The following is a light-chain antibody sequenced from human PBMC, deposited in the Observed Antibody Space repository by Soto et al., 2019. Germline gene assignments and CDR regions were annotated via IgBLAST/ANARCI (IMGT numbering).Light chain of an antibody. Sequence: NFMLTQPHSMSESPGKTVIISCTRSSGSIASRYVQWYQQRPGSAPTTVLYQDIQRPSGVPDRFSGSIDTSSNSASLVISGLQTEDEADYYCQSYDYKNHVVFGGGTKLTVL. J-gene: IGLJ2*01. CDR1: SGSIASRY. CDR2: QDI. V-gene: IGLV6-57*04. CDR3: QSYDYKNHVV.